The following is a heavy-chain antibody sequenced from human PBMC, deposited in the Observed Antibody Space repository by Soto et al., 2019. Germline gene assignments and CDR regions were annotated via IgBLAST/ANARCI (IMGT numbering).Heavy chain of an antibody. Sequence: KPSETLSLTCAVYGGSFSGYYWSWIRQPPGKGLEWIGEINHSGSTNYNPSPKSRVTISVDTSKNQFSLKLSSVTAADTAVYYCARGGEGYDYGDYYDYYYYYGMDVWGQGTTVTVSS. D-gene: IGHD4-17*01. CDR3: ARGGEGYDYGDYYDYYYYYGMDV. CDR1: GGSFSGYY. V-gene: IGHV4-34*01. CDR2: INHSGST. J-gene: IGHJ6*02.